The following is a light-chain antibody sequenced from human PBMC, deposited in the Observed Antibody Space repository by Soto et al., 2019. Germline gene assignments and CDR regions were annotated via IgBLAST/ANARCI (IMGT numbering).Light chain of an antibody. V-gene: IGKV1-5*03. J-gene: IGKJ2*01. Sequence: DIQMTQSPSTLSASVGDRVTITCRASQNIFRWLAWYQQKPGKAPKLLIYKASSLPSGVPSRFSGSGSGTEFTLPISSLQPEDSATYYCQQSSSYSYTFGQGTKLEVK. CDR3: QQSSSYSYT. CDR1: QNIFRW. CDR2: KAS.